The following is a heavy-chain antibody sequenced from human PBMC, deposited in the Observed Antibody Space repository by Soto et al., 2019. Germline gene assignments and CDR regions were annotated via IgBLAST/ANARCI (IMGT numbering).Heavy chain of an antibody. Sequence: GGSLRLSCAASGFTFSSYAMSWVRQAPGKGLEWVSAISGSGGSTYYADSVKGRFTISRDNSKNTLYLQMNSLRAEDTAVYYCARPTSGSSRWYFNYWGQGTLVTVSS. CDR2: ISGSGGST. V-gene: IGHV3-23*01. CDR1: GFTFSSYA. D-gene: IGHD6-13*01. J-gene: IGHJ4*02. CDR3: ARPTSGSSRWYFNY.